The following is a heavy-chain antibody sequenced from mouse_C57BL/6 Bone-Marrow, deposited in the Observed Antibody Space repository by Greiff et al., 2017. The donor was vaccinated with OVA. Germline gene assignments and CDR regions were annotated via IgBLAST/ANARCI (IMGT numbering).Heavy chain of an antibody. CDR2: LDPSDSYT. D-gene: IGHD2-4*01. J-gene: IGHJ3*01. CDR3: ARSPMITKKAWYSD. CDR1: GYTFTSYW. Sequence: VQLQQPGAALVRPGTSVQLSCKASGYTFTSYWMHWVKQRPGQGLEWIGVLDPSDSYTNYNQKFKGKAPLTVDNYSRTADMQLSSLTSEDSAVYYWARSPMITKKAWYSDWGQGTLVTVSA. V-gene: IGHV1-59*01.